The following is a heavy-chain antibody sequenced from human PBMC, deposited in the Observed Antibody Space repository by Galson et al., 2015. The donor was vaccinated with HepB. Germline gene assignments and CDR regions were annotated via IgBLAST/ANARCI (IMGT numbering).Heavy chain of an antibody. V-gene: IGHV1-69*13. J-gene: IGHJ5*02. CDR1: GGTFSSYA. D-gene: IGHD6-19*01. Sequence: SVKVSCKASGGTFSSYAISWVRQAPGQGLEWMGGIIPIFGTANYAQKFQGRVTITADESTSTAYMELSSLRSEDTAVYYCARVGLGYSSGWYEGAGPGDNWLDPWGQGTLVPVSS. CDR3: ARVGLGYSSGWYEGAGPGDNWLDP. CDR2: IIPIFGTA.